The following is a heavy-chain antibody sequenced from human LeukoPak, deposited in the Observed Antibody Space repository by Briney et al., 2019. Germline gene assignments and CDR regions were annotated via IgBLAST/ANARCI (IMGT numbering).Heavy chain of an antibody. J-gene: IGHJ5*02. CDR1: GFTFSSYS. V-gene: IGHV3-21*01. Sequence: GGSLRLSCAASGFTFSSYSMNWVRQAPGKGLEWVSSISSSSSYIYYADSVKGRFTISRDNAKNSLYLQVNSLRAEDTAVYYCAPSPYDSSGYYYHWGQGTLVTVSS. CDR3: APSPYDSSGYYYH. CDR2: ISSSSSYI. D-gene: IGHD3-22*01.